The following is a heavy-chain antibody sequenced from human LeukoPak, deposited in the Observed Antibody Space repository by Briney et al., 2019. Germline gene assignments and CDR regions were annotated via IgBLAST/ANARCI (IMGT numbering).Heavy chain of an antibody. V-gene: IGHV1-69*02. Sequence: GASVKVSCKASGYTFTGYYMHWVRQAPGQGLEWMGRIIPILGIANYAQKFQGRVTITADKSTSTAYMELSSLRSEDTAVYYCAYSGYDYDWFDPWGQGTLVTVSS. CDR3: AYSGYDYDWFDP. CDR2: IIPILGIA. CDR1: GYTFTGYY. J-gene: IGHJ5*02. D-gene: IGHD5-12*01.